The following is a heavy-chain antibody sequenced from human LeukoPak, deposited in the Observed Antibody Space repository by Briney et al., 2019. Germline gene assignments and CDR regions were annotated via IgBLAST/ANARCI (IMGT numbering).Heavy chain of an antibody. CDR1: GGTFSSYA. CDR3: ARGFSGHGTSGSSNFDY. Sequence: SVKVSCKASGGTFSSYAISWVRQAPGQGLEWMGRIIPIFGIANYAQKFQGRVTITADKSTSTAYMELSSLRSEDTAVYYCARGFSGHGTSGSSNFDYWGQGTLVTVSS. V-gene: IGHV1-69*04. CDR2: IIPIFGIA. J-gene: IGHJ4*02. D-gene: IGHD6-19*01.